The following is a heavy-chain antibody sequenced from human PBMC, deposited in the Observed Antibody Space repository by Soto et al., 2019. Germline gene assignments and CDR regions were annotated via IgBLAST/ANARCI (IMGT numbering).Heavy chain of an antibody. Sequence: GGSLSLACAASGFTFSSYAMHWVRQAPGKGLEWVAVISYDGSNKYYADSVKGRFTISRDNSKNTLYLQMNSLRAEDTAVYYCARDGWAGGYFDYWGQGTLVTVSS. CDR3: ARDGWAGGYFDY. J-gene: IGHJ4*02. CDR1: GFTFSSYA. V-gene: IGHV3-30-3*01. CDR2: ISYDGSNK. D-gene: IGHD1-26*01.